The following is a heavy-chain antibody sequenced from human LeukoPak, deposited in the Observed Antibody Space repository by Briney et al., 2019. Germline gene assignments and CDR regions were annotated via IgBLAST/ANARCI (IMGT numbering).Heavy chain of an antibody. J-gene: IGHJ2*01. D-gene: IGHD2-15*01. Sequence: GGSLRLSCAASGFTFSSYRMHWVRQAPGKGLVWVSRINSDGTSTSYADSVKGRFTISRDNAKNTLYLQMNSLRAEDTAVYYCARGRGVYGYWYFDLWGRGTLVTVSS. CDR3: ARGRGVYGYWYFDL. CDR2: INSDGTST. CDR1: GFTFSSYR. V-gene: IGHV3-74*01.